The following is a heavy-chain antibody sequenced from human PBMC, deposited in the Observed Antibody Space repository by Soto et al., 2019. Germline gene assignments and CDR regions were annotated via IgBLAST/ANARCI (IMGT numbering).Heavy chain of an antibody. CDR1: GGTFSSYA. CDR2: IIPIFGTA. V-gene: IGHV1-69*13. J-gene: IGHJ6*02. D-gene: IGHD6-13*01. Sequence: ASVKVSCKASGGTFSSYAISWVRQAPGQGPEWMGGIIPIFGTANYAQKFQGRVTITADESTSTAYMELSSLRSEDTAVYYCASTQQLKYYYYYGMDVWGQGTTVTVSS. CDR3: ASTQQLKYYYYYGMDV.